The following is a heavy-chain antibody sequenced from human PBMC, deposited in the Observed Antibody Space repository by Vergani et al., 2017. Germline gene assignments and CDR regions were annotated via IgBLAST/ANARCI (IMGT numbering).Heavy chain of an antibody. CDR3: ARDLATDIVVVPAAPHDY. Sequence: EVQLVESGGGLVKPGGSLRLSCAASGFTFSSYSMNWVRQAPGKGLEWDSSISSSSSYIYYADSVKGRFTISRDNAKNSLYLQMNSLRAEDTAVYYCARDLATDIVVVPAAPHDYWGQGTLVTVSS. CDR1: GFTFSSYS. D-gene: IGHD2-2*01. V-gene: IGHV3-21*01. CDR2: ISSSSSYI. J-gene: IGHJ4*02.